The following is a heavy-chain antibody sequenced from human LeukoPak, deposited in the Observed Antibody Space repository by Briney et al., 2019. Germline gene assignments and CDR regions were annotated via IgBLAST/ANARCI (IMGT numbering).Heavy chain of an antibody. J-gene: IGHJ3*02. CDR1: GGSISSSSYY. Sequence: SETLSLTCTVSGGSISSSSYYWGWIRQPPGKGLEWIGYIYYSGSTNYNPSLKSRVTISVDTSKNQFSLKLSSVTAADTAVYYCSGSDAFDIWGQGTMVTVSS. CDR2: IYYSGST. V-gene: IGHV4-61*05. CDR3: SGSDAFDI. D-gene: IGHD2-15*01.